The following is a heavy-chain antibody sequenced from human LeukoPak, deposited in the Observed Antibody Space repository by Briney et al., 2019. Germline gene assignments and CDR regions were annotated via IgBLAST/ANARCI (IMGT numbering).Heavy chain of an antibody. V-gene: IGHV1-69*04. D-gene: IGHD5-24*01. CDR1: GYTFTGYY. CDR3: ARGWDGVEMTARHAFDI. Sequence: GASVKVSCKASGYTFTGYYMHWVRQAPGQGLEWMGRIIPVLDIVFYAQKFQGRVTITADRFTTTAYMELSSLRSEDTAMYYCARGWDGVEMTARHAFDIWGQGTLVTVSS. CDR2: IIPVLDIV. J-gene: IGHJ3*02.